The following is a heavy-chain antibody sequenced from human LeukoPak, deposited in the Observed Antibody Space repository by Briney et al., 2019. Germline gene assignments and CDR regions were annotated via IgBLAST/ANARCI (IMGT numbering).Heavy chain of an antibody. Sequence: ASVRVSCKTSGYTFTDYYIHWVRQAPGQGLEWMGWINTKTGRTSFARTFQGRVTLTRDPSITTVYMDMAWLTSDDTAIYFCARADFIDAGPYVIAPWGQRTLVTVSS. V-gene: IGHV1-2*02. J-gene: IGHJ5*02. CDR2: INTKTGRT. CDR3: ARADFIDAGPYVIAP. D-gene: IGHD3-3*01. CDR1: GYTFTDYY.